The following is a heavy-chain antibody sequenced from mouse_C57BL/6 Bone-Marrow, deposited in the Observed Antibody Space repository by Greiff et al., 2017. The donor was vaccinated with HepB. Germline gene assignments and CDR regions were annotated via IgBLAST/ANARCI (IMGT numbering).Heavy chain of an antibody. CDR3: TSDGYYPAWFAY. Sequence: VQLKESGAELVRPGASVKLSCTASGFNIKDDYMHWVKQRPEQGLEWIGWIDPENGDTEYASKFQGKATITADTSSNTAYLQLISLKSEDTAVYYCTSDGYYPAWFAYWGQGTLVTVSA. D-gene: IGHD2-3*01. CDR1: GFNIKDDY. V-gene: IGHV14-4*01. J-gene: IGHJ3*01. CDR2: IDPENGDT.